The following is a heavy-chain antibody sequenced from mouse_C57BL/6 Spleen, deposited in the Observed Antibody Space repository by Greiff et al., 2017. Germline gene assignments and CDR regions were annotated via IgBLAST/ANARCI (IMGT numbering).Heavy chain of an antibody. CDR3: ARQDGNSVHDFDY. CDR2: INPGSGGT. D-gene: IGHD2-1*01. Sequence: VQVVESGAELVRPGTSVKVSCKASGYAFTNYLIEWVKQRPGQGLEWIGVINPGSGGTNYNEKFKGKATLTADKSSSTAYMQLSSLTSEDSAVYFCARQDGNSVHDFDYWGQGTTLTVSS. J-gene: IGHJ2*01. CDR1: GYAFTNYL. V-gene: IGHV1-54*01.